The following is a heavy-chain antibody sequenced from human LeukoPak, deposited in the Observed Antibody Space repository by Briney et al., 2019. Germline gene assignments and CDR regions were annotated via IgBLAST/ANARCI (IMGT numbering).Heavy chain of an antibody. D-gene: IGHD3-22*01. CDR1: GFTFSSYG. J-gene: IGHJ4*02. V-gene: IGHV3-30*02. CDR2: IRYDGSNK. Sequence: GGSLRLSCAASGFTFSSYGMHWVRQAPGKGLEWVAFIRYDGSNKYYADSVKGRFTISRDNAKNSLYLQMNSLRAEDTAVYYCARAPSYDSSGYYAEGWGQGTLVTVSS. CDR3: ARAPSYDSSGYYAEG.